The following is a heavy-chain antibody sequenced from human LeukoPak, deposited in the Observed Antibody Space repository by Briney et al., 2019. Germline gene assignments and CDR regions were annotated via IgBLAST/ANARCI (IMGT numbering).Heavy chain of an antibody. CDR2: ISYDGSSK. CDR1: GFTFSTYA. Sequence: GGFLRLSCAVSGFTFSTYAIHWVRQAPGKGLEWLAVISYDGSSKYYADSVRGRFTISRDNSKNTLYLQMNSLRAEDTAVYYCARANRPYYYYYGMDIWGQGTTVTVSS. J-gene: IGHJ6*02. CDR3: ARANRPYYYYYGMDI. V-gene: IGHV3-30-3*01.